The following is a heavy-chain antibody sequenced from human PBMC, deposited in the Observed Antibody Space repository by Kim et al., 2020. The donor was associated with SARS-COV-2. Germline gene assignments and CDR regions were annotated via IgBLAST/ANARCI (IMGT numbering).Heavy chain of an antibody. D-gene: IGHD1-26*01. J-gene: IGHJ6*01. V-gene: IGHV4-59*13. CDR2: VFQSGRT. CDR1: GASINTFY. Sequence: SETLSLTCSVSGASINTFYWSWLRQAPGKGLDWIGDVFQSGRTKYNPSLKSRATISLDTTKNQVSLKLKSVTAADTAIYFCARDLGISGTDFHYFHGLDV. CDR3: ARDLGISGTDFHYFHGLDV.